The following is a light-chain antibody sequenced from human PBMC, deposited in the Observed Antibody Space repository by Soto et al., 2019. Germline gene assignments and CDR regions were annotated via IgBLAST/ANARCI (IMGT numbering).Light chain of an antibody. CDR2: GAS. J-gene: IGKJ2*01. V-gene: IGKV3-20*01. CDR3: QQYGSSPYT. CDR1: QTVSSSY. Sequence: EIVLTQSPGTLSLAAGERATLSFRASQTVSSSYFAWYQQKPGQAPRLLISGASSRATGIPDRFSGSGSGTDFTLTISRLEPEDFAVYFCQQYGSSPYTFGQGTKVDIK.